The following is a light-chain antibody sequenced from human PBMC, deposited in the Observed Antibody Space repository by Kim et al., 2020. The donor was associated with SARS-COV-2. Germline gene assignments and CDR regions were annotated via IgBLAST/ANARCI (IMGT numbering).Light chain of an antibody. Sequence: QSVLTQPPSASGTPGQRVTISCSGGRSNIGSNTVNWYQQLPGTAPKLLIFINDQRPSGVPDRFSGSKSGTSASLAISGLQSVDEADYYCAAWDDSLNGLLFGGGTKVTVL. V-gene: IGLV1-44*01. CDR3: AAWDDSLNGLL. CDR2: IND. CDR1: RSNIGSNT. J-gene: IGLJ2*01.